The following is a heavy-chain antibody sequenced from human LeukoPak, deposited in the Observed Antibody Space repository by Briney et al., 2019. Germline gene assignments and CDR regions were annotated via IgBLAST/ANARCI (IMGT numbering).Heavy chain of an antibody. D-gene: IGHD2-15*01. CDR2: MNHDGSEK. J-gene: IGHJ4*02. CDR1: GFTFSTNW. V-gene: IGHV3-7*01. Sequence: WGSLRLSCAASGFTFSTNWMTWVRRAPGKGLEWVANMNHDGSEKYCADSVKGRFSIYRDNANNSLYMQMNSLSTADTAVYYCAPQGGRLLASLDYWGQETLVTVSS. CDR3: APQGGRLLASLDY.